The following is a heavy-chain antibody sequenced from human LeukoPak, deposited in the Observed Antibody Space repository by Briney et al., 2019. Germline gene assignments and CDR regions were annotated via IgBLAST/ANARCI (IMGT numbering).Heavy chain of an antibody. CDR3: ARLSGYYGSGIDY. CDR2: IYYSGST. D-gene: IGHD3-10*01. Sequence: SETLSLTCTVSGGSISNYYWSWIRQPPGKGLEWIGYIYYSGSTNYNPSLKSRVTISVDTSKNQFSLKLSSVTAADTAVYYCARLSGYYGSGIDYWGQGTLVTVSS. CDR1: GGSISNYY. V-gene: IGHV4-59*01. J-gene: IGHJ4*02.